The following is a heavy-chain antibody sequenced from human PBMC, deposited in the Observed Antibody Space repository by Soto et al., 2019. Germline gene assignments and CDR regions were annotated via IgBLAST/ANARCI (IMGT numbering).Heavy chain of an antibody. CDR3: ARDDSGFSGSHYIDYFNY. Sequence: ASVKVSCKASGYTFTSYAMHWVRQVPGQRLEWMGWINAGNGNTKYSQKFQGRVTITRDTSASTAYMELSSLRSEDTAVYYCARDDSGFSGSHYIDYFNYWGQGALVTVSS. CDR1: GYTFTSYA. CDR2: INAGNGNT. V-gene: IGHV1-3*01. J-gene: IGHJ4*02. D-gene: IGHD1-26*01.